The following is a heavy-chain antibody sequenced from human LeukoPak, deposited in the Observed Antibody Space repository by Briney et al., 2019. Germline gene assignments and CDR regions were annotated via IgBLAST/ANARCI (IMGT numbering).Heavy chain of an antibody. Sequence: GGSLRLSCAASGFTFSSYRMSWVRQAPGKGLEWVANIKQDGSEKYYVDSVKGRFTISRDNAKNSLYLQMNSLRAEDTAVYYCARVGGRGYCSGGSCYYYYYYYYMDVWGKGTTVTVSS. CDR2: IKQDGSEK. D-gene: IGHD2-15*01. CDR3: ARVGGRGYCSGGSCYYYYYYYYMDV. V-gene: IGHV3-7*01. J-gene: IGHJ6*03. CDR1: GFTFSSYR.